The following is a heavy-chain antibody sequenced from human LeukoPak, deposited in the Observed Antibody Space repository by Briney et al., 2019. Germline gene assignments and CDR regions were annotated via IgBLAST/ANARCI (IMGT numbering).Heavy chain of an antibody. CDR2: IIPIFGTA. Sequence: GASVKVSCKASGGTFNSYAISWVRQAPGQGLEWMGGIIPIFGTANYAQKFQGRVTITTDESPSTAYMELSGLRSEDTAVYYCAREGGDYAGWFDPWGQGTLVTVSS. V-gene: IGHV1-69*05. CDR3: AREGGDYAGWFDP. CDR1: GGTFNSYA. J-gene: IGHJ5*02. D-gene: IGHD4-17*01.